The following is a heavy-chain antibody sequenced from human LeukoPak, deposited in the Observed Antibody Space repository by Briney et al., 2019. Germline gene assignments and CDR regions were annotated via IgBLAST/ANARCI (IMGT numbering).Heavy chain of an antibody. Sequence: SETLSLTCTVSGDSFSSYYWNWIRQPPGKGLEWIGSIYYSGSTYYNPSLKSRVTISVDTSKNQFSLRLSSVTAADTAVYYCARRLSKSSGGSRGAFDIWGQGTMVTVSS. V-gene: IGHV4-59*05. CDR2: IYYSGST. J-gene: IGHJ3*02. CDR1: GDSFSSYY. CDR3: ARRLSKSSGGSRGAFDI. D-gene: IGHD1-26*01.